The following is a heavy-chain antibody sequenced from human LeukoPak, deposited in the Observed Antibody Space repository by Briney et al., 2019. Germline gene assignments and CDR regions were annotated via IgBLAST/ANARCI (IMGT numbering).Heavy chain of an antibody. CDR1: GGSISSYY. D-gene: IGHD3-10*01. CDR2: IYYSGST. CDR3: ARATYGSGSYGV. J-gene: IGHJ6*02. Sequence: PSETLSLTCTVSGGSISSYYWSWIRQPPGKGLEWIGYIYYSGSTNYNPSLKSRVTISVDTSKNQFSLRLSSVTAADTAVYYCARATYGSGSYGVWGQGTTVTVSS. V-gene: IGHV4-59*08.